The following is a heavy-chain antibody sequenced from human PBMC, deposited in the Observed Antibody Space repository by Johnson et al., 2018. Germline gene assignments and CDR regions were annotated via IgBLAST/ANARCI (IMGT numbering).Heavy chain of an antibody. CDR2: LYYSGNT. Sequence: QVQLQESGPGLVKPSETLSLMCTVSGGSVSSGTYYWSWIRQSPGKGLEWIGYLYYSGNTKYYSHSLKSRVTISVDTSKNQFSLILDSVTAADTAGYYCARPTYRGSAGAWHIWGQGTMVTVSS. CDR1: GGSVSSGTYY. D-gene: IGHD1-26*01. J-gene: IGHJ3*02. CDR3: ARPTYRGSAGAWHI. V-gene: IGHV4-61*01.